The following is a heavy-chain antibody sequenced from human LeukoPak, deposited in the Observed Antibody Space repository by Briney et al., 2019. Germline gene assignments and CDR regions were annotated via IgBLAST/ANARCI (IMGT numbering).Heavy chain of an antibody. D-gene: IGHD6-19*01. V-gene: IGHV3-30*02. Sequence: GGSLRLSCATSGFTFSTYGMHWVRQAPGKGLEWVALIQVDGSQKYYAESVKGRFTISRDNSKNTLYLQMNSLRAEDTAVYYCAKDIIAVAGTGYFHHWGQGTLVTVSS. CDR2: IQVDGSQK. CDR3: AKDIIAVAGTGYFHH. J-gene: IGHJ1*01. CDR1: GFTFSTYG.